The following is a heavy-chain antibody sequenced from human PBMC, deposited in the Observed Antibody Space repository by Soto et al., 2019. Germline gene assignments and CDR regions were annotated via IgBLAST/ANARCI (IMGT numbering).Heavy chain of an antibody. CDR3: ARSCSSTSCYPDFDY. V-gene: IGHV1-46*03. D-gene: IGHD2-2*01. Sequence: GASVKVSCKASGYTFTSYAMHWVRQAPGQGLEWMGIINPSGGSTSYAQKFQGRVTMTRDTSTSTVYMELSSLRSEDTAVYYCARSCSSTSCYPDFDYWGQGTLVTVS. J-gene: IGHJ4*02. CDR1: GYTFTSYA. CDR2: INPSGGST.